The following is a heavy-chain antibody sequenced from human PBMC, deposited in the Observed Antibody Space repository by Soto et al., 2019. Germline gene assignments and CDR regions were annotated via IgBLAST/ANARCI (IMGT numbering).Heavy chain of an antibody. CDR1: GFTFSDYY. D-gene: IGHD4-17*01. J-gene: IGHJ3*02. CDR3: ARERGFKIRRKHSLLSTTVTTRAFEI. CDR2: ISSSGSTI. Sequence: GSLRLSCAASGFTFSDYYMSWIRQAPGKGLEWVSYISSSGSTIYYADSVKGRFTISRDNAKNSLYLQMNSLRAEDTAVYYCARERGFKIRRKHSLLSTTVTTRAFEIWGQGTMVTVSS. V-gene: IGHV3-11*01.